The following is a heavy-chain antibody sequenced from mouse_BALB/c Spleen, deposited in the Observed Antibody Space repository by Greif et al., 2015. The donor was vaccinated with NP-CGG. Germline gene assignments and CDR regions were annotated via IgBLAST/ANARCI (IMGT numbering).Heavy chain of an antibody. CDR3: AREDYDAFDY. Sequence: EVHLVESGAELVKPGASVKLSCTASGFNIKDTYMHWVKQRPEQGLEWIGRIDPANGNTKYDPKFQGKATITADTSSNTAYLQLSSLTSEDTAVYYCAREDYDAFDYWGQGTTLTVSS. J-gene: IGHJ2*01. D-gene: IGHD2-4*01. CDR1: GFNIKDTY. CDR2: IDPANGNT. V-gene: IGHV14-3*02.